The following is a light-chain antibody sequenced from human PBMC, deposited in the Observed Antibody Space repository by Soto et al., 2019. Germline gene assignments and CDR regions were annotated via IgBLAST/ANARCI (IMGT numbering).Light chain of an antibody. CDR1: QSISVW. J-gene: IGKJ1*01. Sequence: IPMTPSPSTLSASVGDRVTIPCPASQSISVWLAWYQQKAGKAPNLLIYKASRLESGVPSRFSGSGSETEFTLTISGLQPGDSATYDGQQENRYSPPSGQQTKVDIK. V-gene: IGKV1-5*03. CDR3: QQENRYSPP. CDR2: KAS.